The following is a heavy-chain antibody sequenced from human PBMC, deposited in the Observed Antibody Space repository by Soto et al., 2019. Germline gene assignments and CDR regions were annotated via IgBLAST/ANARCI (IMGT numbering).Heavy chain of an antibody. V-gene: IGHV4-39*01. Sequence: QLQLQESGPGLVKPSETLSLTCTVSGGSISSSSYYWGWIRQPPGKGLEWIGSIYYSGSTYYNPSLKSRVTTSVDTSKNQFSLKLSSVTAADTAVYYCARVTYSGSSFLFDYWGQGTLVTVSS. J-gene: IGHJ4*02. D-gene: IGHD1-26*01. CDR3: ARVTYSGSSFLFDY. CDR1: GGSISSSSYY. CDR2: IYYSGST.